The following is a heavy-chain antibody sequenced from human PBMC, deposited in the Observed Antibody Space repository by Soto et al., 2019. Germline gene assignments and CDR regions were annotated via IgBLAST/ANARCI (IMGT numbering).Heavy chain of an antibody. CDR1: GFTFNTYA. D-gene: IGHD3-10*01. J-gene: IGHJ4*02. V-gene: IGHV3-9*01. CDR2: ISWNSGNI. CDR3: AKGDRAHPDY. Sequence: EVQLVESGGGLVQPGRSLRLSCAASGFTFNTYAMHWVRQAPGKGLEWVSGISWNSGNIGYADSVKGRFTISRDNAKNSLYLQMNSLGAEDTAVYYCAKGDRAHPDYWGQGTLVTVSS.